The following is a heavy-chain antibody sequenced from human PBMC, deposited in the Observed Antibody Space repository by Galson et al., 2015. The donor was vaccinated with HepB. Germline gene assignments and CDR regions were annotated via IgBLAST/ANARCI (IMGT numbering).Heavy chain of an antibody. CDR3: AKDRRTVGAAGPFDS. CDR1: GFTFSNYA. Sequence: LRLSCAASGFTFSNYAMSWVRQAPGEGLEWVSTISGSGGSAYYADSVKGRFTISRDNSKNTLYLLMTSLRAEDTALYHCAKDRRTVGAAGPFDSWGQGTLVTVSS. J-gene: IGHJ4*02. V-gene: IGHV3-23*01. CDR2: ISGSGGSA. D-gene: IGHD1-26*01.